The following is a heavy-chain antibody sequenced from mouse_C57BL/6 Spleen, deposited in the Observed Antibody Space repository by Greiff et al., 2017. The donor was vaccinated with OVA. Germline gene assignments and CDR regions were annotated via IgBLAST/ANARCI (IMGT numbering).Heavy chain of an antibody. CDR3: TGLSYGNYLQFAY. J-gene: IGHJ3*01. D-gene: IGHD2-1*01. CDR2: IRLKSDNYAT. V-gene: IGHV6-3*01. Sequence: EVKVVESGGGLVQPGGSMKLSCVASGFTFSNYWMNWVRQSPEKGLEWVAQIRLKSDNYATHYAESVKGRFTISRDDSKSSVYMQMNNLRAEDTGIYYCTGLSYGNYLQFAYWGQGTLVTVSA. CDR1: GFTFSNYW.